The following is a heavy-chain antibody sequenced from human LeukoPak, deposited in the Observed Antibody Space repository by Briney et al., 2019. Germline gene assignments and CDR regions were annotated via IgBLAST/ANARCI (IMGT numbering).Heavy chain of an antibody. CDR3: AREGRSSTPGY. V-gene: IGHV4-4*07. Sequence: PSETLSLTRAVSGGSISGYYWSWIRQPAGKGLEWMGRISGSGSTDYDPSLKSRVTMSVDTSKNQFSLKLNSVTAADTAVYYCAREGRSSTPGYWGQGTLVTVSS. CDR2: ISGSGST. J-gene: IGHJ4*02. CDR1: GGSISGYY. D-gene: IGHD2-15*01.